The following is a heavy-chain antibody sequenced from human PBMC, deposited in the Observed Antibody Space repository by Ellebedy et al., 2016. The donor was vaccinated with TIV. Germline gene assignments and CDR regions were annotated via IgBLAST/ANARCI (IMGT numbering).Heavy chain of an antibody. CDR2: IIPIFGTA. Sequence: SVKVSXXASGGTFSSYAISWVRQAPGQGLEWMGGIIPIFGTANYAQKFQGRVTITADESTSTAYMELSSLRSEDTAVYYCARDPYYYDSSGSPTEENDYWGQGTLVTVSS. V-gene: IGHV1-69*13. J-gene: IGHJ4*02. CDR1: GGTFSSYA. CDR3: ARDPYYYDSSGSPTEENDY. D-gene: IGHD3-22*01.